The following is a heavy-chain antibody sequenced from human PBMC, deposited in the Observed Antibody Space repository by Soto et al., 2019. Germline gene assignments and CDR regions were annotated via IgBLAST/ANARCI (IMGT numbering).Heavy chain of an antibody. D-gene: IGHD3-16*01. J-gene: IGHJ4*02. V-gene: IGHV3-53*02. CDR1: GFTVSNNF. Sequence: VQLVESGGGLIQAGGSLRLSCAVSGFTVSNNFMMWVRQAPGKGLEWVSLIYSGGSISYADSVKGRFTISRDGSINMLYLQMNSLTAEDTAVYYCARDGNGQRGSPNWGQGTLVTVSS. CDR3: ARDGNGQRGSPN. CDR2: IYSGGSI.